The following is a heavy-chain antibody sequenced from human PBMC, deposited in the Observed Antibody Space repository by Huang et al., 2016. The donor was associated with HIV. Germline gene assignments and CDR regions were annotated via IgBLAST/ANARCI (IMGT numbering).Heavy chain of an antibody. Sequence: QVQLVESGGGVVRSGGSLRLSCAGSGFTFRSHAIHWARRTPGKGLEGVGVIAKVGRTENLAENVEGRFTISRDNSRNTVSLQMNSLRPEDTAVYFCGRDPAAITETSSHYYYFMDVWGNGTTVIVSS. CDR1: GFTFRSHA. D-gene: IGHD2-15*01. CDR2: IAKVGRTE. V-gene: IGHV3-30*04. CDR3: GRDPAAITETSSHYYYFMDV. J-gene: IGHJ6*03.